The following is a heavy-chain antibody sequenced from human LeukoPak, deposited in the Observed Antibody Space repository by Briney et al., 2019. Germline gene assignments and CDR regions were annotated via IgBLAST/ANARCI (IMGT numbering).Heavy chain of an antibody. V-gene: IGHV4-38-2*02. CDR2: VFHSGIT. CDR1: GYSISSGYY. J-gene: IGHJ4*02. D-gene: IGHD3-22*01. CDR3: ARLNRYYDSSVTTGDY. Sequence: SETLSLTCSVSGYSISSGYYWGWIRQPPGKGLEWIGSVFHSGITYYKPSLKSRVTILVDTSKNQFSLKLISVTAADTAVYYCARLNRYYDSSVTTGDYWGQGTLVTVSS.